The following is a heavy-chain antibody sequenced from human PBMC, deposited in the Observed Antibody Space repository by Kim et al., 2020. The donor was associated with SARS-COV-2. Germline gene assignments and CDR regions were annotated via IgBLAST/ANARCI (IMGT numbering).Heavy chain of an antibody. D-gene: IGHD3-22*01. CDR1: GGSFSGYY. Sequence: SETLSLTCAVYGGSFSGYYWSWIRQPPGKGLEWIGEINHSGSTNYNPSLKSRVTISVDTSKNQFSLKLSSVTAADTAVYYCARLPVESRSSGYYYDVKRQYYFDYWGQGTLVTVSS. V-gene: IGHV4-34*01. J-gene: IGHJ4*02. CDR3: ARLPVESRSSGYYYDVKRQYYFDY. CDR2: INHSGST.